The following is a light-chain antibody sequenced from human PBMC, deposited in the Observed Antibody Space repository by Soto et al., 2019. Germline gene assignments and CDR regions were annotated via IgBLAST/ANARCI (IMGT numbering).Light chain of an antibody. CDR2: DVS. J-gene: IGLJ1*01. Sequence: QSALTQPASVSGSPGQAIAISCTGTSSDVGAYNSVSWYQQYPGKAPKLMIHDVSNRPSGVSDRFSGSKSGNTASLTISGLQAEDEADYYCSSYTSSSSYVFGSGTTVTVL. CDR3: SSYTSSSSYV. V-gene: IGLV2-14*01. CDR1: SSDVGAYNS.